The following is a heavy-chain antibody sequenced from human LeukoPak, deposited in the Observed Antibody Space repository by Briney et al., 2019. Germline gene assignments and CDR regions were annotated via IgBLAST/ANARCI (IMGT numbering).Heavy chain of an antibody. V-gene: IGHV3-23*01. CDR2: ISGRGDNT. CDR1: GFASSGFA. J-gene: IGHJ4*02. CDR3: ARGRGGDYVPSRFDY. Sequence: GGSLRLSCSGSGFASSGFAMGWVRQAPGGGLERVSSISGRGDNTYYADSVEGRFTVSRDNTKNTLYLQMNSLRAEDTALYYCARGRGGDYVPSRFDYWGQGTLVTVSS. D-gene: IGHD4-17*01.